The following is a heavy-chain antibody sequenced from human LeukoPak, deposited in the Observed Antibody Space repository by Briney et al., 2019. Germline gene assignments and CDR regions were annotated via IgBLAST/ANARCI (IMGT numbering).Heavy chain of an antibody. J-gene: IGHJ4*02. CDR2: IYHSGST. Sequence: SETLSLTCTVSGGSISSSGYYWSWIRQPPGKGLEWIGYIYHSGSTYYNPSLKSRVTISVDRSKNQFSLKLSSVTAADTAVYYGAREPPPMTTDSEDYWGQGTLVTVSS. D-gene: IGHD3-22*01. CDR1: GGSISSSGYY. V-gene: IGHV4-30-2*01. CDR3: AREPPPMTTDSEDY.